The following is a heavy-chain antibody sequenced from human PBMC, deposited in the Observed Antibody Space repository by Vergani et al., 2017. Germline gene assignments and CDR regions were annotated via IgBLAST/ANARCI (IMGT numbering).Heavy chain of an antibody. D-gene: IGHD2-15*01. CDR3: ARGGYCSGGSCLFDY. J-gene: IGHJ4*02. V-gene: IGHV5-51*03. Sequence: EVQLVPSGAEVKTPGESLKISCKGSGYSFTSYWIGWVRQMPGKGLEWMGIIYPGDSDTRYSPSFQGQVTISADKSSSTAYLQWSSLKASDTAMYYCARGGYCSGGSCLFDYWGQGTLVTVSS. CDR2: IYPGDSDT. CDR1: GYSFTSYW.